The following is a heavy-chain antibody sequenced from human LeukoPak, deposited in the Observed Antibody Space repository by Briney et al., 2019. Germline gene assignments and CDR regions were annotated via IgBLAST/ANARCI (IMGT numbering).Heavy chain of an antibody. D-gene: IGHD1-20*01. Sequence: GGSLRLSCAASGFTFSSYAMSWVRQAPGKGLEWVSYISSSGSTIYYADSVKGRFTISRDNAKNSLYLQMNSLRAEDTAVYYCARARYNWKLFDYWGQGTLVTVSS. CDR3: ARARYNWKLFDY. V-gene: IGHV3-48*04. CDR2: ISSSGSTI. J-gene: IGHJ4*02. CDR1: GFTFSSYA.